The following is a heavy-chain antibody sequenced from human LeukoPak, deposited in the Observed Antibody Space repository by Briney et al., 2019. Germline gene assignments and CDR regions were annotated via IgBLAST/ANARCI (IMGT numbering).Heavy chain of an antibody. D-gene: IGHD2-15*01. V-gene: IGHV3-9*01. CDR3: IKSGNSVLIAAHSPFDY. CDR1: GFTFDDYA. J-gene: IGHJ4*02. Sequence: GGSLRLSCAASGFTFDDYAMHWVRQAPGKGLEWVSGLSWDSGNIVYADSVKGRFTISRDNAKSSLYLQMNSLRAEDTALYHCIKSGNSVLIAAHSPFDYWGQGALVSVSS. CDR2: LSWDSGNI.